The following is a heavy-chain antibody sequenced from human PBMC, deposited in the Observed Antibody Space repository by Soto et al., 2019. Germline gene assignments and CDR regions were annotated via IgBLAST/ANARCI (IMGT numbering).Heavy chain of an antibody. V-gene: IGHV5-51*01. CDR3: ARHGKYSSGWTSFDY. CDR2: IYSGDSDT. CDR1: GYSFTNYW. D-gene: IGHD6-19*01. J-gene: IGHJ4*02. Sequence: EVQLVQSGAEVKKPGESLKISCKGSGYSFTNYWIGWVRQTPGKGLEWMGIIYSGDSDTRYSPSFQGQVTISVDKYISTAYLQWNSLRASDTAMYYCARHGKYSSGWTSFDYWGQGALVTVSS.